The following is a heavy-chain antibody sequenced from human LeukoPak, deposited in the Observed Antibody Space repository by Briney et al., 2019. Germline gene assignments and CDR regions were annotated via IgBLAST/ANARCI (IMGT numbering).Heavy chain of an antibody. CDR1: GFTVTTYY. D-gene: IGHD1-7*01. Sequence: GGSLRLSCAASGFTVTTYYMSWVRQAPGKGLEWVSAISGSGGSTYYADSVKGRFTISRDNSKNTLYLQMNSLRAEDTAVYYCARAPYNWNYDYWGQGTLVTVSS. J-gene: IGHJ4*02. CDR2: ISGSGGST. CDR3: ARAPYNWNYDY. V-gene: IGHV3-53*01.